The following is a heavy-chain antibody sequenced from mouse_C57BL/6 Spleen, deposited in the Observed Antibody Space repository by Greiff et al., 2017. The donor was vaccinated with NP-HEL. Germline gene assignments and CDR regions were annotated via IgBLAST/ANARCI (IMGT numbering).Heavy chain of an antibody. D-gene: IGHD1-1*01. CDR1: GFTFSDYY. CDR3: ARDRAVVATLDWYFDV. V-gene: IGHV5-16*01. CDR2: INYDGSST. Sequence: EVMLVESEGGLVQPGSSMKLSCTASGFTFSDYYMAWVRQVPEKGLEWVANINYDGSSTYYLDSLKSRFIISRDNAKNILYLQMSRLKSEDTATYYCARDRAVVATLDWYFDVWGTGTTVTVSS. J-gene: IGHJ1*03.